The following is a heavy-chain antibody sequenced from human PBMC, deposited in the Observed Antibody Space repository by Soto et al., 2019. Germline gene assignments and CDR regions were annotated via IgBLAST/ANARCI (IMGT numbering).Heavy chain of an antibody. J-gene: IGHJ4*02. CDR2: ITANNVNT. V-gene: IGHV1-18*01. D-gene: IGHD3-22*01. Sequence: GTEVKKPGASVKVSCKTSGYTFTSYGISWVRQAPGQGLEWMGWITANNVNTNYAQKFQGRVTMTTDTSTATAYMELRSLRSDDTAVYYCARDMGGYYFEPNDYWGQGTLVTVSS. CDR1: GYTFTSYG. CDR3: ARDMGGYYFEPNDY.